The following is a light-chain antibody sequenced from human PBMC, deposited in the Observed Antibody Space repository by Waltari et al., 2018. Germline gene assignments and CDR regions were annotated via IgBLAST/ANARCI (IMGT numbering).Light chain of an antibody. CDR2: GES. J-gene: IGKJ1*01. Sequence: GRARKGVSSSLSWRQQKPGQSPRLVRYGESNRAAGIPDWVSGSGSGKDFSFTISRLEPEDFAVYYCQHYVRLPATFGQGTMVEIK. CDR3: QHYVRLPAT. CDR1: KGVSSS. V-gene: IGKV3-20*01.